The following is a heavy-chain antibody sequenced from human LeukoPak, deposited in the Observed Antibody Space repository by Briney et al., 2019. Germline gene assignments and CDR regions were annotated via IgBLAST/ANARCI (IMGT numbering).Heavy chain of an antibody. CDR1: GYPFRNYD. J-gene: IGHJ4*02. V-gene: IGHV1-8*01. D-gene: IGHD5-18*01. CDR2: INPHSGKT. CDR3: ARDTGRQYSYAQIDY. Sequence: VASVKVSCKTSGYPFRNYDINWVRQATGQGLEWMGWINPHSGKTGYAQKFQGRVTMTTDTSTSTAYMELRSLRSDDTAVYYCARDTGRQYSYAQIDYWGQGTLVTVSS.